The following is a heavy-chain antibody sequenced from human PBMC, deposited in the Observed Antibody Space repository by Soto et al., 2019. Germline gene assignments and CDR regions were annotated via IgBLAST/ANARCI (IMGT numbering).Heavy chain of an antibody. Sequence: QVQLVQSGAEVKKPGASVKVSCKASGYSFTSYGISWVRQAPGQGLEWMGWISAYNGNTNYAQKFQARVTMTTDTSTKTAYMELRSLRSDDTAVYYCARETYHYDSSGYFGLDVWGQGTTVTVPS. V-gene: IGHV1-18*01. D-gene: IGHD3-22*01. CDR2: ISAYNGNT. CDR1: GYSFTSYG. CDR3: ARETYHYDSSGYFGLDV. J-gene: IGHJ6*02.